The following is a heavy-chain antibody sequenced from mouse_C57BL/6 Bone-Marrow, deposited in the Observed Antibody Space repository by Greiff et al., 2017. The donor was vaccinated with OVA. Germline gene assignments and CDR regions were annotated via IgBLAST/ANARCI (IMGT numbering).Heavy chain of an antibody. Sequence: QVQLQQSGAELVRPGASVKLSCKASGYTFTDYYINWVKQRPGQGLEWIARIYPGSGNTYYNEKFKGKATLTAEKSSSTAYMQLSSLTSEDSAVYFCARSKGYYGSSLYFDVWGTGTTVTVSS. J-gene: IGHJ1*03. V-gene: IGHV1-76*01. CDR3: ARSKGYYGSSLYFDV. CDR1: GYTFTDYY. CDR2: IYPGSGNT. D-gene: IGHD1-1*01.